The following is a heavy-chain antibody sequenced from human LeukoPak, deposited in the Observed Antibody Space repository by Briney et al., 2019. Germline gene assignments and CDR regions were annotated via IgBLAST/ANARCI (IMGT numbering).Heavy chain of an antibody. V-gene: IGHV3-23*01. CDR1: GFTFSSYD. CDR2: INDGGDYK. CDR3: AKDPPEIY. Sequence: GGSLRLSCAASGFTFSSYDMNWVGQAPGKGLEGVSDINDGGDYKYYAESVKGGFTIYRDKYKNTLYLQMNSLRAEDTAVYYCAKDPPEIYWGPGTLVTVSS. J-gene: IGHJ4*02.